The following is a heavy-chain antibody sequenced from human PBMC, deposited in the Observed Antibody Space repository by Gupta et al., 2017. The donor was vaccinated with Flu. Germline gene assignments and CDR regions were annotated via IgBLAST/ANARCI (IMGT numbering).Heavy chain of an antibody. D-gene: IGHD2-21*01. CDR3: AKGTVGGALFDY. J-gene: IGHJ4*02. CDR2: ISGDGGDT. CDR1: YA. Sequence: YAMHWVRQSPGEGLDWVSRISGDGGDTKYADFVKGRFTISRDNFKNTLFLEMNSLRVEDTAIYDCAKGTVGGALFDYWGQGTLVTVSS. V-gene: IGHV3-23*03.